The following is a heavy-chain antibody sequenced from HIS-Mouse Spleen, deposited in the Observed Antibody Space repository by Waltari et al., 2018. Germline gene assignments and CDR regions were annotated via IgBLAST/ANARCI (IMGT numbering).Heavy chain of an antibody. CDR1: GFTFSSYC. J-gene: IGHJ3*02. Sequence: QVQLVESGGGVVQPGRSLRLSCAASGFTFSSYCMHWVRQAPGKGLEWVAVIWYDGSNKYYADSVKGRFTISRDNSKNTLYLQMNSLRAEDTAVYYCAKGMVAADAFDIWGQGTMVTVSS. CDR3: AKGMVAADAFDI. CDR2: IWYDGSNK. D-gene: IGHD2-15*01. V-gene: IGHV3-33*06.